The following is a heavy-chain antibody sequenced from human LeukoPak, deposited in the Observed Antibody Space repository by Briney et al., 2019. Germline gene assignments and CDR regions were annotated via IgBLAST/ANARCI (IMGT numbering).Heavy chain of an antibody. J-gene: IGHJ4*02. CDR2: IIPIFGTA. D-gene: IGHD4-17*01. Sequence: ASVKVSCKASGGTFISYAISWVRQAPGQGLEWMGGIIPIFGTANYAQKFQGRVTITADESTSTAYMELSSLRSEDTAVYYCARPEDYGDSSDVFDYWGQGTLVTVSS. CDR1: GGTFISYA. CDR3: ARPEDYGDSSDVFDY. V-gene: IGHV1-69*13.